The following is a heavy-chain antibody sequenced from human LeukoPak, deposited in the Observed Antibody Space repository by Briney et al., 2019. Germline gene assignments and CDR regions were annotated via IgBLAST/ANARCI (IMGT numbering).Heavy chain of an antibody. V-gene: IGHV1-8*03. Sequence: ASVKVSCKASGYTFTRYDINWVRQAPGQGLEWMGWMNPNTGNTVYAQKLQGRVTFTRNTSITTAYMELSSLTSEDTAMYYCARQGYSGNDNWNDEVGWFDPWGQGTLVTAAS. CDR3: ARQGYSGNDNWNDEVGWFDP. D-gene: IGHD5-12*01. CDR2: MNPNTGNT. CDR1: GYTFTRYD. J-gene: IGHJ5*02.